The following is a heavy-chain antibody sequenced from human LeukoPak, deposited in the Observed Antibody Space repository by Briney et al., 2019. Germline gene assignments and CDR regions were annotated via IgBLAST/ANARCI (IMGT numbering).Heavy chain of an antibody. CDR3: ARSYGEPDLAD. CDR1: GYSISSGYY. CDR2: IYHSGST. J-gene: IGHJ4*02. Sequence: SETLSLTCTVSGYSISSGYYWGWIRQPPGKGLEWIGSIYHSGSTYYNPSLKSRVTISVDTSKNQFSLKLSSVTAADTAVYYCARSYGEPDLADWGQGTLVTVSS. D-gene: IGHD4-17*01. V-gene: IGHV4-38-2*02.